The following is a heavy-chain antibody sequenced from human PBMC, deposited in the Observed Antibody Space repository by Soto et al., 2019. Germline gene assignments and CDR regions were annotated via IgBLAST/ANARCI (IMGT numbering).Heavy chain of an antibody. D-gene: IGHD2-2*02. Sequence: GGSLRLSCAASGFTFSSYEMNWVRQAPGKGLEWVSSISSSGGTIYYADSVKGRFTIPRDNAKNSLYLQMDSLRAEDTAVYYCPRSWGVYCSTTSCYSPWFDPSGQGSLGAVSS. CDR2: ISSSGGTI. J-gene: IGHJ5*02. CDR3: PRSWGVYCSTTSCYSPWFDP. CDR1: GFTFSSYE. V-gene: IGHV3-48*03.